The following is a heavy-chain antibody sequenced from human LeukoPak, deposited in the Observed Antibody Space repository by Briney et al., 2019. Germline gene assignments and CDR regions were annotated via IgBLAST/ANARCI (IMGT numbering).Heavy chain of an antibody. CDR3: ARVGYSSGGGDY. D-gene: IGHD6-19*01. CDR2: ISSSSYL. J-gene: IGHJ4*02. CDR1: GFTFSSYS. Sequence: GGSLRLSCAASGFTFSSYSMNWVRQAPGKGLEWVSSISSSSYLYYTDQVRGRFTISRDNAKNSLYLQMNSLRAEDTAVYYCARVGYSSGGGDYWGQGTLVTVSS. V-gene: IGHV3-21*01.